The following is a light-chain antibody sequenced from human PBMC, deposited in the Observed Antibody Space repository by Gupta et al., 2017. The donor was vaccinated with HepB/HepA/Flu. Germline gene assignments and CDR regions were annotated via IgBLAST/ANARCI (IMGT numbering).Light chain of an antibody. Sequence: DIQLTQSPSFLSASVGDRVTITCRASQGIGTYLAWYQQKPGKAPKLLIYAASTLQTGVPSRFSGSGYGTELTLTSSSRQPEDFATYFCQQRNSYPRVTFGQWTRLEIK. CDR1: QGIGTY. V-gene: IGKV1-9*01. J-gene: IGKJ5*01. CDR2: AAS. CDR3: QQRNSYPRVT.